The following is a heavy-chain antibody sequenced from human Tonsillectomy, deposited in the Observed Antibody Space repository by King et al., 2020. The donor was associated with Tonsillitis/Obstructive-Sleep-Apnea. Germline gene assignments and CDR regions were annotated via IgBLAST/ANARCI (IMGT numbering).Heavy chain of an antibody. V-gene: IGHV1-2*02. J-gene: IGHJ4*02. CDR2: INPNSGGT. CDR3: LSGADFDY. CDR1: AYTFTDYY. D-gene: IGHD5-12*01. Sequence: LQLVQSGAEVKKSGASVKVSCMASAYTFTDYYIHWVRQAPGQGLEWMGWINPNSGGTTYAQNFQGRVTMTRDTSISTSYMDLSRLRSDDTAVYYCLSGADFDYWGQGTLVTVSA.